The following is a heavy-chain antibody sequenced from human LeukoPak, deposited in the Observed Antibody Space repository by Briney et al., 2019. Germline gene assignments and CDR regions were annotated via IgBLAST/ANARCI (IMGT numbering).Heavy chain of an antibody. D-gene: IGHD3-22*01. V-gene: IGHV4-39*07. Sequence: PSETLSLTCTVSGGSISSSSYYWGWIRQPPGKGLEWIGSIYYSGSTYYNPSLKSRVTISVDTSKNQFSLKLSSVTAADTAVYYCARETVFLPYYYDSTGYWGQGTLVTVSS. CDR1: GGSISSSSYY. CDR3: ARETVFLPYYYDSTGY. CDR2: IYYSGST. J-gene: IGHJ4*02.